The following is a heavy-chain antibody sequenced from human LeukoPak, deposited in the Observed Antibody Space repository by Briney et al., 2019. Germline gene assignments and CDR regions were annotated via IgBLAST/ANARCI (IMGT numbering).Heavy chain of an antibody. J-gene: IGHJ4*02. CDR1: GFTFSSYA. V-gene: IGHV3-30-3*01. Sequence: GGSLRLSCAASGFTFSSYAMHWVRQAPGKGLEWVAVISYDGSNKYYADSVKGRFTISRDNSKNTLYLQMNSLRAEDTAVYYCARDDDSSSWWGQGTPVTVSS. D-gene: IGHD6-13*01. CDR2: ISYDGSNK. CDR3: ARDDDSSSW.